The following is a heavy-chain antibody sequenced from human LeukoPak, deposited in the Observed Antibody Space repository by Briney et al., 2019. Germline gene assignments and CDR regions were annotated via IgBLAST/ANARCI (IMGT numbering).Heavy chain of an antibody. CDR1: GGSISSYY. V-gene: IGHV4-59*01. CDR2: IYYSGST. CDR3: ARVRGIAARWVFDY. D-gene: IGHD6-6*01. J-gene: IGHJ4*02. Sequence: SETLSLXCSVSGGSISSYYWSWIRQPPGKGLEWMGYIYYSGSTDYNPSLKSRVTISVHPSKNQFSLKLSSVTAADTAVYYCARVRGIAARWVFDYWGQGTLVTVSS.